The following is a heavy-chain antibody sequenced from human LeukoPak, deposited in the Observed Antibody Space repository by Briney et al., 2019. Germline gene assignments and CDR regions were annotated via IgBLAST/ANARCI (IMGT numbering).Heavy chain of an antibody. V-gene: IGHV3-49*03. Sequence: GGSLRLSCTASGFTFGDYTISWFRQAPGKGLEWVCFIRSISSGGTAEYAASVRDRFVMSRDDSKSIAYLQMNSLRTEDTAVSYCTKDQGVHSSGFYTRPDYWGQGTLVTVSS. CDR3: TKDQGVHSSGFYTRPDY. J-gene: IGHJ4*02. CDR2: IRSISSGGTA. D-gene: IGHD3-22*01. CDR1: GFTFGDYT.